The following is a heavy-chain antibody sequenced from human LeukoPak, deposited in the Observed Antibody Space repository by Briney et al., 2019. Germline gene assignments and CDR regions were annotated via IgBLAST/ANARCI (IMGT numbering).Heavy chain of an antibody. V-gene: IGHV4-34*01. J-gene: IGHJ4*03. CDR2: INHSGST. CDR3: ARLGPGSGSSDYFDY. D-gene: IGHD1-26*01. CDR1: GGSFSGYY. Sequence: SETLSLTCAVYGGSFSGYYWSWIRQPPGKGLEWIGEINHSGSTNYNPSLKSRVTISVDTSKNQFSLKLSSVTAADTAVYYCARLGPGSGSSDYFDYWGQGTTVTVSS.